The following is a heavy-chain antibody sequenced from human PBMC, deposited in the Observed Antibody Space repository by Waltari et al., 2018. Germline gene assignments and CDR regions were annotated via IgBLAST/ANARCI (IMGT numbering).Heavy chain of an antibody. CDR1: GYSFGSFG. CDR3: ARGRTVRTYDYFDS. D-gene: IGHD4-4*01. CDR2: ITGYNDRT. J-gene: IGHJ4*02. V-gene: IGHV1-18*01. Sequence: QVLLVQSGAEFKEPGASVKVSCRTSGYSFGSFGIGWGRQVPGQGLEWMGGITGYNDRTVYAEKFQGRVTMTRDTSTTTAHMELRALTSGDTAVYFCARGRTVRTYDYFDSWGQGTLVTVSS.